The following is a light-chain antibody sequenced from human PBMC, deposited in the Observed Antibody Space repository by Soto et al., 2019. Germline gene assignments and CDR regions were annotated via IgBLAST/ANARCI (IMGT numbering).Light chain of an antibody. CDR3: QQTNSFPLT. J-gene: IGKJ4*01. V-gene: IGKV1D-12*01. CDR1: QGLSSW. Sequence: DIQMTQSPSSVSASVGDRVTITCRASQGLSSWLAWYQQKPGKAPNLLIYAASDLQTGVPSRFSGSGSGTDFTLTISSLQTEDFATYYCQQTNSFPLTFGGGTKVEVK. CDR2: AAS.